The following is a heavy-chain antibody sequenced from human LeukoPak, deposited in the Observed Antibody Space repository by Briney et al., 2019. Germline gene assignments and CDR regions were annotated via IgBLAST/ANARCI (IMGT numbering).Heavy chain of an antibody. D-gene: IGHD5-12*01. Sequence: GASVKVSCKASGYTFTSYGINWVRQAPGQGLEWMGWISAYNGDTNYAQKLQGRVTMTTDTSTSTAYMELRSLRSDDTAVYYCARTSHYVDIAATIPYGIXYXDYWXXXTXXTVS. CDR1: GYTFTSYG. CDR3: ARTSHYVDIAATIPYGIXYXDY. J-gene: IGHJ4*02. CDR2: ISAYNGDT. V-gene: IGHV1-18*01.